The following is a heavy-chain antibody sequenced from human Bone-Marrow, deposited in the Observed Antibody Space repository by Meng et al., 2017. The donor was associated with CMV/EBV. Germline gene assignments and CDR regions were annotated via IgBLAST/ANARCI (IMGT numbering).Heavy chain of an antibody. V-gene: IGHV1-18*01. CDR2: ISAYNGNT. CDR1: GYTFTSYG. Sequence: ASVKVSCKASGYTFTSYGISWVRQAPGQGLEWMGWISAYNGNTNFAQNLQGRVTMTADTSTSTAYMELRSLRSDDTAVYYCARGDSSAYYTGPYAFDIWGQGTRVTGSS. J-gene: IGHJ3*02. CDR3: ARGDSSAYYTGPYAFDI. D-gene: IGHD3-22*01.